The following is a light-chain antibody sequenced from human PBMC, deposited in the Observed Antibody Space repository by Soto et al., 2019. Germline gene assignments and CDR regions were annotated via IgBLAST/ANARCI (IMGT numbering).Light chain of an antibody. J-gene: IGKJ1*01. CDR3: QHYGGVWT. CDR2: DAS. CDR1: QSVRSW. V-gene: IGKV1-5*01. Sequence: DSQMTKSPATLAASVGDRVTITCRASQSVRSWLAWYQQKPGTAPKLLIFDASRLESGVPSRFSGSGSATEFILTISSLQPDDFATYHCQHYGGVWTFGQGTKVDIK.